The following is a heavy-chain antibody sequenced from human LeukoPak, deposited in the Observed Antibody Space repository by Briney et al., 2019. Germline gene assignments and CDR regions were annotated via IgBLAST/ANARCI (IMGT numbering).Heavy chain of an antibody. J-gene: IGHJ4*02. V-gene: IGHV3-30-3*01. CDR3: ARDPRYCGGDCYSLTFDY. CDR2: ISYDGSNK. D-gene: IGHD2-21*02. CDR1: GFTFSSYA. Sequence: GGSLRLSCAASGFTFSSYAMHWVRQAPGKGLEWVAVISYDGSNKYYADSVKGRFTISRDNSKNTLYLQMSSLRAEDTAVYYCARDPRYCGGDCYSLTFDYWGQGTLVTVSS.